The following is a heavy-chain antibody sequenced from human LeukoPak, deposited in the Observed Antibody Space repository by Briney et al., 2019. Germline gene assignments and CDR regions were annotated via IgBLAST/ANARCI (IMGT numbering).Heavy chain of an antibody. Sequence: SGTLSLACAVSGVSISSNYWWTWVRQPPGKGLEWIGEIYHSGSTNYNPSLKSRVTISVDTSKNQFSLRLNSMTAADTAVYYCASWTYYYDSSGSPELSWGQGTLVTVSS. J-gene: IGHJ5*02. V-gene: IGHV4-4*02. CDR3: ASWTYYYDSSGSPELS. CDR1: GVSISSNYW. CDR2: IYHSGST. D-gene: IGHD3-22*01.